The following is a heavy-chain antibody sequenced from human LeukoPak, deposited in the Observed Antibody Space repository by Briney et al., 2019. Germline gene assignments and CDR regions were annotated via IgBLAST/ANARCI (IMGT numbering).Heavy chain of an antibody. CDR3: ARSPGGGFDI. J-gene: IGHJ3*02. D-gene: IGHD2-15*01. CDR1: GGSITNFY. Sequence: PSETLSLTCTVSGGSITNFYGGWIRQSPGKGLELIGYIYYSGTTNYSPSLKSRVSISVDTFKKQFSLKLSSVTAADTAVYYCARSPGGGFDIWGQGTMVTVSS. V-gene: IGHV4-59*01. CDR2: IYYSGTT.